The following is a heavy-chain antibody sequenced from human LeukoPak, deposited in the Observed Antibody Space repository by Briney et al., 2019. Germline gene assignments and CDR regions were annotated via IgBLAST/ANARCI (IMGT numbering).Heavy chain of an antibody. CDR3: ARTHTGRGYSGYDHYFDY. D-gene: IGHD5-12*01. CDR2: IIPIFGIA. Sequence: SVKVSCKASGGTFSSYAISWVRQAPGQGLEWMGRIIPIFGIANYAQKLQGRVTITADKSTSTAYMELSSVRSEDTAVYCCARTHTGRGYSGYDHYFDYWGQGTLVTVSS. J-gene: IGHJ4*02. V-gene: IGHV1-69*04. CDR1: GGTFSSYA.